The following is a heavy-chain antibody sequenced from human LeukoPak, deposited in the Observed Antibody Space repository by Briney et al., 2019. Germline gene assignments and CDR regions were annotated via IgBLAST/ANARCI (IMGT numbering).Heavy chain of an antibody. Sequence: AGGSLRLSCATSGFPFSDFSMTWVRQAPGKGLEWISTTNSGGTTTYYAESVKGRFTTSRDSFKNALYLQMSSLRVEDTAIYYCAKQSYARSLGEGGPGTLVTVSS. CDR1: GFPFSDFS. V-gene: IGHV3-23*01. J-gene: IGHJ4*02. CDR2: TNSGGTTT. D-gene: IGHD3-10*02. CDR3: AKQSYARSLGE.